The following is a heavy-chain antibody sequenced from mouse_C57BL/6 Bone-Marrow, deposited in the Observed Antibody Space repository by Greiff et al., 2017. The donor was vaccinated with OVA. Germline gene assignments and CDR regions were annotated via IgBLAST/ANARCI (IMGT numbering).Heavy chain of an antibody. CDR2: IYPGDGDT. CDR3: ARLRWLPG. J-gene: IGHJ1*03. V-gene: IGHV1-82*01. D-gene: IGHD2-3*01. Sequence: VKLMESGPELVKPGASVKISCKASGYAFSSSWMNWVKQRPGKGLEWIGRIYPGDGDTTYNGKFKGKATLTADKSSSTAYMQLSSLTSEDSAVYFCARLRWLPGWGTGTTVTVSS. CDR1: GYAFSSSW.